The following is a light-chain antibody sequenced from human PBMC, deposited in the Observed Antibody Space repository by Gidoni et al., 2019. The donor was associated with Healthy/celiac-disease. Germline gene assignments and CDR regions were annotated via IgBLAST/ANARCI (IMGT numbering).Light chain of an antibody. J-gene: IGKJ2*01. CDR2: DAS. V-gene: IGKV1-33*01. CDR1: QDISNY. Sequence: LPMTQSPSSLSASVGDRVTITCPASQDISNYLNWYQQKPGKAPKLLIYDASNLETGVPSRFSGSGSGTDFTFTISSLQPEDIATYYCQQYDNLPYTFGQGTKLEIK. CDR3: QQYDNLPYT.